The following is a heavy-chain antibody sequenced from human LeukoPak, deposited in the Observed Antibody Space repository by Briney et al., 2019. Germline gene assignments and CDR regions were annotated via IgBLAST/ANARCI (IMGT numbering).Heavy chain of an antibody. CDR3: ASLGAVAGTWGGFDY. CDR2: ISAYNGNT. V-gene: IGHV1-18*01. D-gene: IGHD6-19*01. J-gene: IGHJ4*02. CDR1: GYTFTSYG. Sequence: ASVKVSCKASGYTFTSYGISWVRQAPGQGLEWMGWISAYNGNTNYAQKLQGRVTMTTDTSTSTAYMELRSLRSDDTAVYYCASLGAVAGTWGGFDYWGQGTLVTVSS.